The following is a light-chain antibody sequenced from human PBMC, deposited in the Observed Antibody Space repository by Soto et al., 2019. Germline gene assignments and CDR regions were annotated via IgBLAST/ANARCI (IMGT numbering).Light chain of an antibody. CDR1: GSDIGAYNF. CDR2: GVT. Sequence: QSVLAQPPSASGSPGQSVTLSCTGSGSDIGAYNFDSWYQQHPGKAPKLMIFGVTERPSGVPDRFSGSKSGNTASLTVSGLQADDEAVYYCYSYAGRNIWVFGGGTKLTVL. CDR3: YSYAGRNIWV. J-gene: IGLJ3*02. V-gene: IGLV2-8*01.